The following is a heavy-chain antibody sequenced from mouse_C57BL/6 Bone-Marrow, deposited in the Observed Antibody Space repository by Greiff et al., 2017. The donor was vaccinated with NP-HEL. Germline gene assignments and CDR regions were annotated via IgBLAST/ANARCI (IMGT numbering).Heavy chain of an antibody. Sequence: VQGVESGAELVKPGASVKISCKASGYAFSSYWMNWVQQRPGKGLEWIGQIYPGDGNTTYNGKFKGNATLTADKSSSTAYMHLSSLTSEDSAVYFCASAYAMDYWGQGTSVTVSS. CDR2: IYPGDGNT. V-gene: IGHV1-80*01. J-gene: IGHJ4*01. CDR3: ASAYAMDY. CDR1: GYAFSSYW.